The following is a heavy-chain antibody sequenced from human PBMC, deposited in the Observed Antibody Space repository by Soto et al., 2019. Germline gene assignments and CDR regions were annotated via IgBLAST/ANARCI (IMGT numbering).Heavy chain of an antibody. J-gene: IGHJ6*02. CDR2: IIPIFGTA. CDR3: ARDLRPPLYGDLGGYYYYGMDV. Sequence: SVKVSCKASGGTFSSYAISWVRQAPGKGLEWMGGIIPIFGTANYAQKFQGRVTITADESTSTAYMELSSLRSEDTAVYYCARDLRPPLYGDLGGYYYYGMDVWGQGTTVTVSS. V-gene: IGHV1-69*13. CDR1: GGTFSSYA. D-gene: IGHD4-17*01.